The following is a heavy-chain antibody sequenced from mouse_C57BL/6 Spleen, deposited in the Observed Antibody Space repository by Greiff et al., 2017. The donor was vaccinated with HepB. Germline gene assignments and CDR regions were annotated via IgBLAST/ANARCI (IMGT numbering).Heavy chain of an antibody. J-gene: IGHJ2*01. CDR3: ARELGQGY. V-gene: IGHV1-82*01. CDR1: GYAFSSSW. Sequence: QVQLKQSGPELVKPGASVKISCKASGYAFSSSWMNWVKQRPGKGLEWIGRIYPGDGDTNYNGKFKGKATLTADNSSSTAYMQLSSLTSEDSAVYFCARELGQGYWGQGTTLTVSS. CDR2: IYPGDGDT. D-gene: IGHD4-1*01.